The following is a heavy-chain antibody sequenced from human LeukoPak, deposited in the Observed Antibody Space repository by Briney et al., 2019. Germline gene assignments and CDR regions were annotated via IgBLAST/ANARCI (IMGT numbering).Heavy chain of an antibody. J-gene: IGHJ5*02. V-gene: IGHV3-74*01. CDR3: ARDLGQYYDTSDNWFDP. Sequence: GGSLRLSCAASGFTFSNYWMHWVRQAPGKGLVWVSRINSDGINTIYADSVKGRFTISRDNAKNTLNLQMNSLRAEDTAVYYCARDLGQYYDTSDNWFDPWGQGTLVTVSS. CDR2: INSDGINT. D-gene: IGHD3-22*01. CDR1: GFTFSNYW.